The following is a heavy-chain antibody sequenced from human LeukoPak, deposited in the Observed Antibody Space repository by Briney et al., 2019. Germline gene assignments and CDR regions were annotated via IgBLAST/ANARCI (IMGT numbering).Heavy chain of an antibody. J-gene: IGHJ6*03. CDR2: IYYSGST. Sequence: SETLSLTCTVSGGSISDYYWNWIRQPPGKGLEWIGYIYYSGSTTYNPSLKSRVTMSVDTAKNQFSLKLRSVTAADTAVYFCARGDFCSKSDCYLRPMDVWGKGTTVTVS. V-gene: IGHV4-59*01. CDR1: GGSISDYY. D-gene: IGHD3-3*01. CDR3: ARGDFCSKSDCYLRPMDV.